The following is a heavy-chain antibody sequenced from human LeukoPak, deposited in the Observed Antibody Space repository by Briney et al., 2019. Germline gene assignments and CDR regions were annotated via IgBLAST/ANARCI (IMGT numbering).Heavy chain of an antibody. V-gene: IGHV3-21*01. CDR1: GFTFGSYT. CDR2: ISSSSSYI. J-gene: IGHJ4*02. CDR3: AREPYSSAWLFDY. D-gene: IGHD6-19*01. Sequence: GGSLGLSCAASGFTFGSYTRNWVRQAPGKGLEWVSSISSSSSYIYYADSMKGRFTISRDNAKNSLYLQLNSLTAEDTAVYYCAREPYSSAWLFDYWGQGTLVTVSS.